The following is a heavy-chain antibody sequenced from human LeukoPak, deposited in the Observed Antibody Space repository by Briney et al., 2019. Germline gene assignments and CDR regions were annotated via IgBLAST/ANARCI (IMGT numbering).Heavy chain of an antibody. CDR3: ARKSRFGSGWYWFDP. V-gene: IGHV4-4*07. D-gene: IGHD6-19*01. CDR2: IYTSGST. Sequence: SETLSLTCTVSGGSISSYYWSWIRQPAGKGLEWIGRIYTSGSTNYNPSLKSRVTISVDTSKNQFSLKLSSVTAADTAVYYCARKSRFGSGWYWFDPWGQGTLVTVSS. J-gene: IGHJ5*02. CDR1: GGSISSYY.